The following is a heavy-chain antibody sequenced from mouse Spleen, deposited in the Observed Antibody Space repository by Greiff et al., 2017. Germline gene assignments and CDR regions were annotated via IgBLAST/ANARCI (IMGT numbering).Heavy chain of an antibody. CDR2: IHPNSGGT. V-gene: IGHV1-72*01. CDR3: ARSLRPPFDY. J-gene: IGHJ2*01. CDR1: GYTFTSYW. D-gene: IGHD1-2*01. Sequence: QVQLQQPGAELVKPGASVKVSCKASGYTFTSYWMHWVKQRPGQGLEWIGRIHPNSGGTKYNEKFKSKATLTVDKPSSTAYMQLSSLTSEDSAVYYCARSLRPPFDYWGQGTTLTVSS.